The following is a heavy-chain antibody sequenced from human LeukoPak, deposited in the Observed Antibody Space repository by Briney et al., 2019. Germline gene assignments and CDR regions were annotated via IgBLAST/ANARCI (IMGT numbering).Heavy chain of an antibody. J-gene: IGHJ6*03. Sequence: PGRSLRLSCAASGFTFNDYGMSWVRQAPGQGPEWVSGITWNGGSTDYAASVKGRFTISRDNAKNSLYLRMNSLRDEDTALYYCARGGGSIRHSYYYYVDVWGKGTTVTVSS. CDR3: ARGGGSIRHSYYYYVDV. D-gene: IGHD2-15*01. CDR2: ITWNGGST. V-gene: IGHV3-20*04. CDR1: GFTFNDYG.